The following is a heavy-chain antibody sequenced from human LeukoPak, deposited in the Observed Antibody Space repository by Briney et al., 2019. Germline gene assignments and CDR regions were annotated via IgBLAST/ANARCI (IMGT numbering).Heavy chain of an antibody. J-gene: IGHJ6*03. D-gene: IGHD1-26*01. V-gene: IGHV4-31*03. CDR1: GGSISSGGYY. CDR2: IYYSGST. Sequence: PSETLSLTCTVSGGSISSGGYYWSWIRQHPGKGLEWIGYIYYSGSTYYNPSLKSRVTISVDTSKNQFSLKLSSVTAADTAVYYCARVGGSIVPYYYYMDVWGKGTTVTVSS. CDR3: ARVGGSIVPYYYYMDV.